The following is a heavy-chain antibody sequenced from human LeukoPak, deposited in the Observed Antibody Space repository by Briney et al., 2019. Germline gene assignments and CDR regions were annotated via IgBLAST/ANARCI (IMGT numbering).Heavy chain of an antibody. CDR2: IYYSGST. CDR3: VRPGYCSSTSCYADFDH. V-gene: IGHV4-39*01. J-gene: IGHJ4*02. Sequence: SETLSLTCTVSGGSISSSSYYWGWTRQPPGEGLEWIGSIYYSGSTYYNPSLRSRVTISVDTSKNQFSLKLSSVTAADTAVYYCVRPGYCSSTSCYADFDHWGQGTLVTVSS. D-gene: IGHD2-2*01. CDR1: GGSISSSSYY.